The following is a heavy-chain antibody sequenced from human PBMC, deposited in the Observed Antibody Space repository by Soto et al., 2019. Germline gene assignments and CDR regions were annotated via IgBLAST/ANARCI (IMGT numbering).Heavy chain of an antibody. CDR3: ARDLGGGVFDY. CDR2: INAGNGNT. CDR1: GYTFTSYA. J-gene: IGHJ4*02. V-gene: IGHV1-3*01. D-gene: IGHD3-16*01. Sequence: QVQLVQSGAEVKKPGASVKVSCKASGYTFTSYAMHWVRQAPGQRLEWMGWINAGNGNTKYSQKFQGRVTITRDTSASTAYMELSGLRSEDTAVYYCARDLGGGVFDYWGQGTLVTVSS.